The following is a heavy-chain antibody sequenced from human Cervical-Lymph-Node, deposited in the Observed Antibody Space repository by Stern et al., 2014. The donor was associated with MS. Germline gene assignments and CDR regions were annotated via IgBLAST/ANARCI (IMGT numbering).Heavy chain of an antibody. D-gene: IGHD2-15*01. J-gene: IGHJ6*02. V-gene: IGHV3-30*18. CDR2: ISYDGSNK. CDR1: GFTFSSYG. Sequence: VQLVESGGGVVQPGRSLRLSCAASGFTFSSYGMHWVRQAPGKGLEWVAVISYDGSNKYYADSVKGRFTISRDNSKNTLYLQMNSLRAEDTAVYYCAKDTVMVVAEDWGSNYYGMDVWGQGTTVTVSS. CDR3: AKDTVMVVAEDWGSNYYGMDV.